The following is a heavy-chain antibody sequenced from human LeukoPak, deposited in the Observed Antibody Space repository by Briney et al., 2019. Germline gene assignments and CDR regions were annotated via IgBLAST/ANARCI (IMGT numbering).Heavy chain of an antibody. CDR1: GFTFSSYS. CDR2: ISSSSTTI. CDR3: AELGITMIGGV. V-gene: IGHV3-48*01. D-gene: IGHD3-10*02. J-gene: IGHJ6*04. Sequence: GGSLRLSCAASGFTFSSYSMDWVRQAPGKGLEWVSYISSSSTTIYYADSVKGRFTISRDNAKNSLYLQMDSLRAEDTAVYYCAELGITMIGGVWGKGTTVTISS.